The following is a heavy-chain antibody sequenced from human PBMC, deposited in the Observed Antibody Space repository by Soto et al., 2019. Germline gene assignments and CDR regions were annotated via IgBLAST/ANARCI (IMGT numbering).Heavy chain of an antibody. CDR3: ARSPPGGYHYYYGLDV. D-gene: IGHD3-22*01. J-gene: IGHJ6*02. CDR1: GFTFSSYD. Sequence: SLRLSCAASGFTFSSYDMHWVRQATGKGLEWVSAIGTAGDTYYPGSVKGRFTISRENAKNSLYLQMNSLRAGDTAVYYCARSPPGGYHYYYGLDVWGPGTTVTVSS. V-gene: IGHV3-13*04. CDR2: IGTAGDT.